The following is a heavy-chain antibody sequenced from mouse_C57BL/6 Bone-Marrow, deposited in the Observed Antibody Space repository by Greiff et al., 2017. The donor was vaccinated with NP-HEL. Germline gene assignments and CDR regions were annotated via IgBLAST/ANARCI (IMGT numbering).Heavy chain of an antibody. V-gene: IGHV5-4*03. Sequence: DVKLVESGGGLVKPGGSLKLSCAASGFTFSSYAMSWVRQTPEKRLEWVATISDGGSYTYYPDNVKGRFTISRDNAKNNLYLQMSHLKSEDTAMYYCARGGYPLYYYAMDYWGQGTSVTVSS. J-gene: IGHJ4*01. CDR2: ISDGGSYT. CDR3: ARGGYPLYYYAMDY. D-gene: IGHD2-2*01. CDR1: GFTFSSYA.